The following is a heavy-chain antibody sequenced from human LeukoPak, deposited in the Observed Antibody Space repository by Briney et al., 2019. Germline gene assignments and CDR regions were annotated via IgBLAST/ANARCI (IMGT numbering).Heavy chain of an antibody. J-gene: IGHJ5*02. CDR1: GYTFTSYD. Sequence: ASVKVSCKASGYTFTSYDINWVRQATGQGLEWMGWMNPNSGNTGYAQKFQGRVTMTRNTSISTAYMELSSLRSEDTAVYYCARGVSWSGYYRIPPENWFDPWGQGTLVTVSS. CDR2: MNPNSGNT. V-gene: IGHV1-8*01. CDR3: ARGVSWSGYYRIPPENWFDP. D-gene: IGHD3-3*01.